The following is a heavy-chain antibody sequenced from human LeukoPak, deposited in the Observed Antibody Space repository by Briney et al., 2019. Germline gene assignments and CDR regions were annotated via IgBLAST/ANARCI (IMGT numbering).Heavy chain of an antibody. CDR2: IIPILGIA. CDR1: GGTFSSYA. CDR3: ATESGNSPRGAFDI. D-gene: IGHD5-18*01. V-gene: IGHV1-69*04. J-gene: IGHJ3*02. Sequence: SVKVSCKASGGTFSSYAISWVRQAPGQGLEWMGRIIPILGIANYAQKFQGRVTMTEDTSTDTAYMELSSLRSEDTAVYYCATESGNSPRGAFDIWGQGTVVTVSS.